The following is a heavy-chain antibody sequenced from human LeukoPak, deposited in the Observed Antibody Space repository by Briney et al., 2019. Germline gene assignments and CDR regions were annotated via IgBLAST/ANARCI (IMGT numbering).Heavy chain of an antibody. Sequence: SETLSLTCTVSGGSISSGGYYWSWIRQHPGKGLEWIGYIYYSGSTYYNPSLKSRVTISVDTSKNQFSLKLSSVTAADTAVYYCAREAYYYGSGSYGTHAFDIWGQGTMVTVSS. V-gene: IGHV4-31*03. J-gene: IGHJ3*02. CDR2: IYYSGST. CDR1: GGSISSGGYY. D-gene: IGHD3-10*01. CDR3: AREAYYYGSGSYGTHAFDI.